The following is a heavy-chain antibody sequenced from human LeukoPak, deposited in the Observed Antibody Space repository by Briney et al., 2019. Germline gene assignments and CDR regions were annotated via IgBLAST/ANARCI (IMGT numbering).Heavy chain of an antibody. J-gene: IGHJ3*02. CDR2: ISGSGGST. CDR3: AKSSTYGDYGDAFDI. Sequence: GGSLRLSCAASGFTFSSYAMSWVRQAPGKGREWVSAISGSGGSTYYADSVKGRFTISRDNSKNTLYLQMNSLRAEDTAVYYCAKSSTYGDYGDAFDIWGQGTMATVPS. CDR1: GFTFSSYA. V-gene: IGHV3-23*01. D-gene: IGHD4-17*01.